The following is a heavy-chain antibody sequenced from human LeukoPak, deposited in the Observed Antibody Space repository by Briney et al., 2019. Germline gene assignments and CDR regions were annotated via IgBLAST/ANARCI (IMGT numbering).Heavy chain of an antibody. CDR1: GGSINSY. CDR2: ISGSGST. V-gene: IGHV4-4*07. J-gene: IGHJ5*02. CDR3: ARDSETTGEVKFDP. D-gene: IGHD4-17*01. Sequence: SETLSLTCTVSGGSINSYWSWMRQPAGKGLEWIGRISGSGSTTYNPSLKSRLSISIDTSKNQFSLKLMSVTAADTAVYYCARDSETTGEVKFDPWGQGTLVTVSS.